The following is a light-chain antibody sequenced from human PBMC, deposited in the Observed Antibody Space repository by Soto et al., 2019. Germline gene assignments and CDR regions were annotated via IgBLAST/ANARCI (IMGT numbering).Light chain of an antibody. CDR2: EGS. CDR3: CSYAGSSTFG. Sequence: ALTQPASVSGSPGQSITISCTGTSSDVGSYNLVSWYQQHPGKAPKLMIYEGSKRPSGVSNRFSGSKSGNTASLTISGLQAEDEADYYCCSYAGSSTFGFGGGTKLTVL. CDR1: SSDVGSYNL. V-gene: IGLV2-23*03. J-gene: IGLJ2*01.